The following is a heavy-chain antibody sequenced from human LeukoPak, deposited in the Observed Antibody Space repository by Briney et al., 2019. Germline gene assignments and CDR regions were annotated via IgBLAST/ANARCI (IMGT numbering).Heavy chain of an antibody. J-gene: IGHJ4*02. D-gene: IGHD5-24*01. Sequence: SETLSLTCAVSGYSISSISYYWGWIRQPPGKGLEWIGSIYYSGSTYYNPSLKSRVTISVDTSKNQFSLKLSSATAADTAVYYCARISRGMATTFDYWGQGTLVTVSS. V-gene: IGHV4-39*01. CDR3: ARISRGMATTFDY. CDR2: IYYSGST. CDR1: GYSISSISYY.